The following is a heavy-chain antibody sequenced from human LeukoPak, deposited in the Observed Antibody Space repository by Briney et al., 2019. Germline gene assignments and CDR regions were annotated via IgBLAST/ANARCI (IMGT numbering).Heavy chain of an antibody. J-gene: IGHJ5*02. CDR2: IYPGDSDT. V-gene: IGHV5-51*01. D-gene: IGHD3-22*01. CDR3: ARHWRYDSSGCPYRFDP. CDR1: GFSLTTYW. Sequence: GESLKISCKGSGFSLTTYWIAWVRQMPGKGLELMGIIYPGDSDTRYSPSLQGQVTISADKSISTAYLQWSSLKASDTAMYYCARHWRYDSSGCPYRFDPWGQGTLVTVSS.